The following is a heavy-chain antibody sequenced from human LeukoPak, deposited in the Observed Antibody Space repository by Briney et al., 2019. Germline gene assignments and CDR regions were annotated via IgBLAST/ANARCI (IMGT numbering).Heavy chain of an antibody. D-gene: IGHD5-18*01. CDR1: GFNFGDHA. J-gene: IGHJ6*02. Sequence: PGGSLTLSCTTSGFNFGDHAMTWVRQAPGKGLEWVGFIRRKAYRGTPEYAASVKGRFTISRDDSKSVVYLQMNSLKSEDTAVYYCSRGPIQLWGHNGVDVWGQGTTVTVSS. CDR3: SRGPIQLWGHNGVDV. V-gene: IGHV3-49*04. CDR2: IRRKAYRGTP.